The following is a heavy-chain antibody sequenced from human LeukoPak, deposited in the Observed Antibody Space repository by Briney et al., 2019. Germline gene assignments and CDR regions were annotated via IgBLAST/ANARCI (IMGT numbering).Heavy chain of an antibody. V-gene: IGHV1-46*01. CDR1: GYTFTSYY. CDR2: INPSGGST. CDR3: ARDSAQGSDEPTYYFDY. J-gene: IGHJ4*02. D-gene: IGHD1-14*01. Sequence: ASVKVSCKASGYTFTSYYMHWVRQAPGQRLEWMGIINPSGGSTSYAQKFQGRVTMTRDTSTSTVYMELSSLRSEDTAVYYCARDSAQGSDEPTYYFDYWGQGTLVTVSS.